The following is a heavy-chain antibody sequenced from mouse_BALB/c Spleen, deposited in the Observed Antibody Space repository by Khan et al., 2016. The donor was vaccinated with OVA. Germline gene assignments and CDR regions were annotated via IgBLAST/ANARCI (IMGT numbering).Heavy chain of an antibody. Sequence: EVQLQQSGTVLARPGASVKMSCKASGYSFTSYWMHWVTQRPGQGLEWIGAIYPGISDSRYNQKFKGKAKLTAVTSASTAYMDLSSLTNEDSAVYYCTRSYDSYYFDYWGQGTTLTVSS. V-gene: IGHV1-5*01. CDR3: TRSYDSYYFDY. CDR1: GYSFTSYW. D-gene: IGHD2-4*01. J-gene: IGHJ2*01. CDR2: IYPGISDS.